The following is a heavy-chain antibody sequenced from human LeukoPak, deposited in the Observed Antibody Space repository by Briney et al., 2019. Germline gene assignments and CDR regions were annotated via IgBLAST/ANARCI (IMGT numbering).Heavy chain of an antibody. Sequence: ASVKVSCKASGYTFTSYYMHWVRQAPGQGLEWMGIINPSGGSTSYAQKFQGRVTMTRDMSTSTVYMELSSLRSEDTAVYYCARVAYDYVWGSYRSPLYYFDYWGQGTLVTVSS. CDR1: GYTFTSYY. V-gene: IGHV1-46*01. J-gene: IGHJ4*02. D-gene: IGHD3-16*02. CDR2: INPSGGST. CDR3: ARVAYDYVWGSYRSPLYYFDY.